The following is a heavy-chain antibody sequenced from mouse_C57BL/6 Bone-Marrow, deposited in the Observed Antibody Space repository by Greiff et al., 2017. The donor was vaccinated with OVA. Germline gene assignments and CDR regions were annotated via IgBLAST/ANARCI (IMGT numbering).Heavy chain of an antibody. V-gene: IGHV1-19*01. CDR2: INPYNGGT. CDR3: ARGLRRGFAY. Sequence: EVKLMESGPVLVKPGASVKMSCKASGYTFTDYYMNWVKQSHGKSLEWIGVINPYNGGTSYNQKFKGKATLTVDKSSSTAYMELNSLTSEDSAVYYCARGLRRGFAYWGQGTLVTVSA. J-gene: IGHJ3*01. D-gene: IGHD2-2*01. CDR1: GYTFTDYY.